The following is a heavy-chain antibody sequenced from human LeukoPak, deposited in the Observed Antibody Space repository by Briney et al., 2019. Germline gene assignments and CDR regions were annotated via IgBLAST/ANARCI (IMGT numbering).Heavy chain of an antibody. CDR1: GYTLTELS. CDR2: FDPEDGET. CDR3: ATVPTVTPVAYYYYMDV. V-gene: IGHV1-24*01. Sequence: ASVKVSCKVSGYTLTELSMHRVRHAPGNGVEWREGFDPEDGETIYAQKFQGRVTMSEDTSTDTAYMELSSLRSEDTAVYYCATVPTVTPVAYYYYMDVWGKGTTVTVSS. J-gene: IGHJ6*03. D-gene: IGHD4-17*01.